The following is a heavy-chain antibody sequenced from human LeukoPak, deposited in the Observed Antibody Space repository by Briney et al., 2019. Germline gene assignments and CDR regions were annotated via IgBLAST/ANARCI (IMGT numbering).Heavy chain of an antibody. D-gene: IGHD6-6*01. J-gene: IGHJ6*03. CDR3: ARADSSIAARLSRSSIFNYYYYMDV. V-gene: IGHV3-7*01. CDR1: GFTFSSYW. CDR2: IKQDGSEK. Sequence: GGSLRLSCAASGFTFSSYWMSWVRQAPGKGLEWVANIKQDGSEKYYVDSVKGRFTVSRDNAKNSLYLQMNSLRAEDTAVYYCARADSSIAARLSRSSIFNYYYYMDVWGKGTTVTVSS.